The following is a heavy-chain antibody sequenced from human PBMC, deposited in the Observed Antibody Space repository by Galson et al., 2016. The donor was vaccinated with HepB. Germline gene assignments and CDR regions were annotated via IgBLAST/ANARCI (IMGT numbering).Heavy chain of an antibody. J-gene: IGHJ4*02. D-gene: IGHD4-17*01. CDR2: IKSKTDGGTT. CDR3: TRSRRGATDY. V-gene: IGHV3-15*07. Sequence: APGKGLEWVGRIKSKTDGGTTDYAAPVKGRFTISRDDSKNTLYLQMNSLKTEDTAVYYCTRSRRGATDYWGQGTLVTVSS.